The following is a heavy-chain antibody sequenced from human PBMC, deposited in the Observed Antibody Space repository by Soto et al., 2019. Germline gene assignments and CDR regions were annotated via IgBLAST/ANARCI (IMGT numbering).Heavy chain of an antibody. CDR2: ISGSGGST. V-gene: IGHV3-23*01. CDR1: GFTFSSYA. D-gene: IGHD6-19*01. J-gene: IGHJ6*03. Sequence: EVQLLESGGGLVQPGGSLRLSCAASGFTFSSYAMSWVRQAPGKGLEWVSAISGSGGSTYYADSVKGRFTISRDNSKNTLCLEMNSLRAEDTAVYYCAKSAVAGLPYYYYYYMDVWGKGTTVTVSS. CDR3: AKSAVAGLPYYYYYYMDV.